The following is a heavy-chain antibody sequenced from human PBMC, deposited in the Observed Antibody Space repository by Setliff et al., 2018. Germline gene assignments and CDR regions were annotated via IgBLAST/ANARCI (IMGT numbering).Heavy chain of an antibody. D-gene: IGHD3-10*01. CDR2: FYHSGST. V-gene: IGHV4-59*08. J-gene: IGHJ6*03. CDR1: RGSISSYY. CDR3: ARPSYYASGNSYNYYMDV. Sequence: ETLSLTCNVFRGSISSYYWTWIRQPPGKGLEWIGYFYHSGSTNYNPSLKGRVTMTSDTSRNQLSLKMTCVSAADTAIYSCARPSYYASGNSYNYYMDVWGKGTAVTVSS.